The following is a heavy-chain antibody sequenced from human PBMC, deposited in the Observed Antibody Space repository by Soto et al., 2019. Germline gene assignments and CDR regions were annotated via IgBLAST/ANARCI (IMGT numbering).Heavy chain of an antibody. V-gene: IGHV3-11*06. Sequence: GGSLRLSCAASGFTFSDYYMSWIRQAPGKGLEWVSYISRSSSYTNYADSVKGRFSISRDNAKTSLYLQMNRLRAEDTAVYYCASQGAASYCGGDCYSEAFDIWGQGTMVTVSS. CDR3: ASQGAASYCGGDCYSEAFDI. CDR2: ISRSSSYT. D-gene: IGHD2-21*02. CDR1: GFTFSDYY. J-gene: IGHJ3*02.